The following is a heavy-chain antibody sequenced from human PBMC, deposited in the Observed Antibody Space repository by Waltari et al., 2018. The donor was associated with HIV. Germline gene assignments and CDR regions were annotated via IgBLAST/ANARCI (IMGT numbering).Heavy chain of an antibody. CDR3: AKGGGGPELTN. D-gene: IGHD1-7*01. Sequence: QVQLVESGGGVVQPGRSLRLSCAASGFNFSSFDIHWVRQAPGKGLEWVAFISFDGNNKYYADSVKGRFTFSRDNSKNTVYLQMNSLRREDTSVVYCAKGGGGPELTNWGQGTLVTVSS. CDR1: GFNFSSFD. V-gene: IGHV3-30*18. CDR2: ISFDGNNK. J-gene: IGHJ4*02.